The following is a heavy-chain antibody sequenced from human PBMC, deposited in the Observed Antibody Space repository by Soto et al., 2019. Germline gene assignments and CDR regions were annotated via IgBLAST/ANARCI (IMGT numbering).Heavy chain of an antibody. CDR1: GGTFSSYA. V-gene: IGHV1-69*12. D-gene: IGHD6-13*01. Sequence: QVQLVQSGAEVKKPGSSVMVSCKDSGGTFSSYAISWERKAPGQGLEWMGGIIPIFGTANYAQKFQGRVTITADESTSTAYMELSSLRSEDTAVYYCASSGTMRSWYREEDWFDPWGQGTLVTVSS. CDR3: ASSGTMRSWYREEDWFDP. J-gene: IGHJ5*02. CDR2: IIPIFGTA.